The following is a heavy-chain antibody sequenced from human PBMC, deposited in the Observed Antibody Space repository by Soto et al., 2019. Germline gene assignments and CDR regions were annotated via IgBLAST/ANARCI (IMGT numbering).Heavy chain of an antibody. CDR1: GGSISSGGYY. V-gene: IGHV4-31*03. Sequence: SETLSLTCTVSGGSISSGGYYWSWIRQHPGKGLEWIGYIYYSGSTYYNPSLRSRVTISVDTSKNQFSLKLSSVTAADTAVYYCARDILADFGVVISYGMDVWGQGTTVTVSS. CDR2: IYYSGST. J-gene: IGHJ6*02. CDR3: ARDILADFGVVISYGMDV. D-gene: IGHD3-3*01.